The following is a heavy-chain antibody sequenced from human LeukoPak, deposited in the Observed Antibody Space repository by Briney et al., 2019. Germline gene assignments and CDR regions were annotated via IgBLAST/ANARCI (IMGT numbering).Heavy chain of an antibody. CDR1: GGSISSGGYS. CDR3: ARDLRVRGYSYGQPLEYYYGMDV. J-gene: IGHJ6*02. CDR2: IYHSGST. V-gene: IGHV4-30-2*01. Sequence: PSETLSLTCAVSGGSISSGGYSWSWIRQPPGKGLEWIGYIYHSGSTYYNPSLKSRVTISVDRSKNQFSLKLSSVTAADTAVYYCARDLRVRGYSYGQPLEYYYGMDVWGQGTTVTVSS. D-gene: IGHD5-18*01.